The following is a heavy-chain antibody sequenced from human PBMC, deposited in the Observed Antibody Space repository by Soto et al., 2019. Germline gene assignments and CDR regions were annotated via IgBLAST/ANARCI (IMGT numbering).Heavy chain of an antibody. D-gene: IGHD6-13*01. J-gene: IGHJ4*02. CDR1: GGTFSSYT. V-gene: IGHV1-69*04. Sequence: GASVKVSCKASGGTFSSYTISWVRQAPGQGLEWMGRIIPILGIANYAQKLQGRVTITADKSTSTAYMELSSLRSEDTAVYYCARDSGDSSSWWAPGKYWGQGTLVTVSS. CDR3: ARDSGDSSSWWAPGKY. CDR2: IIPILGIA.